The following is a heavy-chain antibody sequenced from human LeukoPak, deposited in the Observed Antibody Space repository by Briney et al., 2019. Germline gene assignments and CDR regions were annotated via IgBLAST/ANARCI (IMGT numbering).Heavy chain of an antibody. CDR1: GGSISSSSYY. Sequence: PSETLSLTCTVSGGSISSSSYYWGWIRQPPGKGLEWIGSIYYSGSTYYNPSLKSRVTISVDTSKNQFSLKLSSVTAADTAVYYCARDTGSGSYYILDAFDIWGQGTMVTVSS. D-gene: IGHD3-10*01. J-gene: IGHJ3*02. CDR2: IYYSGST. CDR3: ARDTGSGSYYILDAFDI. V-gene: IGHV4-39*07.